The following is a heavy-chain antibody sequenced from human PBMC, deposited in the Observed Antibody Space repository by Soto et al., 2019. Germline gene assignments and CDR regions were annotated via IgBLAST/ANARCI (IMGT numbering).Heavy chain of an antibody. V-gene: IGHV5-51*01. CDR2: IYPGDSDT. CDR3: ARHRIFPIVVVPAAMDVVGWFDP. Sequence: PGESLKISCKGSGYSFTSYWIGWVRQMPGKGLEWMGIIYPGDSDTRYSPSFQGQVTISADKSISTAYLQWSSLKASDTAMYYCARHRIFPIVVVPAAMDVVGWFDPWGQGTLVTVSS. J-gene: IGHJ5*02. CDR1: GYSFTSYW. D-gene: IGHD2-2*01.